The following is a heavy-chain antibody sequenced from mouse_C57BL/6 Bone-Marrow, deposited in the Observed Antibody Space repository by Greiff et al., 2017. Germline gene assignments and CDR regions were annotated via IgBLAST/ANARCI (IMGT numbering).Heavy chain of an antibody. CDR2: IDPSDSYT. V-gene: IGHV1-69*01. CDR3: ARSYYFDY. CDR1: GYTFTSYW. Sequence: VQLQQPGAELVMPGASVKLSCKASGYTFTSYWMHWVKQRPGQGLEWIGEIDPSDSYTNYNQKFKGKSTLTVDKSSSTAYMQLSSLTSADSAVYYCARSYYFDYWGQGTTLTVSS. J-gene: IGHJ2*01.